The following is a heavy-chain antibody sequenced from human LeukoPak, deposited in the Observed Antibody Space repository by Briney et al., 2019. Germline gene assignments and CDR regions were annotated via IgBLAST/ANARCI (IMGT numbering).Heavy chain of an antibody. J-gene: IGHJ3*02. D-gene: IGHD5-18*01. CDR3: ARESIEWDVDTAMGEAFDI. V-gene: IGHV3-7*01. CDR1: GFTFSNSW. CDR2: IKPDGSAQ. Sequence: PGGSLRLSCAASGFTFSNSWMSWVRQAPGKGLEWVATIKPDGSAQYYVDSVKGRFTISRDNSKNTLYLQMGSLRAEDMAVYYCARESIEWDVDTAMGEAFDIWGQGTMVTVSS.